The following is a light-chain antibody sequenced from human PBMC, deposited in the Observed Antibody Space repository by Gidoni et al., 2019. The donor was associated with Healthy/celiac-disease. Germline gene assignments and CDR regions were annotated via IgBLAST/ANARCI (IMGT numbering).Light chain of an antibody. CDR3: QQSYSTPLT. J-gene: IGKJ4*01. CDR1: QSISSY. Sequence: IQMTQSPSSLSASVGDRVTITCPASQSISSYLNWYQHKPGKAPKLLIYAASSLQSGVPSRFSGSGSGTDFTLTISSLQPEDFATYYCQQSYSTPLTFGGGTKVEIK. CDR2: AAS. V-gene: IGKV1-39*01.